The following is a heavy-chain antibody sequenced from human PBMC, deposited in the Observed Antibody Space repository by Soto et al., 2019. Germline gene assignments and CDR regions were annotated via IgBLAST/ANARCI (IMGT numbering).Heavy chain of an antibody. D-gene: IGHD2-2*01. CDR2: IIPSVGTA. J-gene: IGHJ5*02. Sequence: SVKVSCKASGYTFTDYVMNWMRQAPGQRLEWMGWIIPSVGTANYSQKFQGRVTITADESTSTAYMELSSLRSEDTAVYYCARDIVLVPAAMPSTLDPWGQGTLVTVSS. CDR3: ARDIVLVPAAMPSTLDP. V-gene: IGHV1-69*13. CDR1: GYTFTDYV.